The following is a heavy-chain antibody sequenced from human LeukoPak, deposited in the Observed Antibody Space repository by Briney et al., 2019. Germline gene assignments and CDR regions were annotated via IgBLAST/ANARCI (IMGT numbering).Heavy chain of an antibody. J-gene: IGHJ4*02. D-gene: IGHD2-15*01. CDR1: GFTVTNNY. CDR2: IYTGDST. V-gene: IGHV3-53*01. CDR3: ASTYCSGGSCYWALDY. Sequence: PGGSLRLSCAASGFTVTNNYMTWVRQAPGKGLEWVSVIYTGDSTYYADSVKGRFTISRDNSKNTLYLQMNSLRAEDTAVYYCASTYCSGGSCYWALDYWGQGTLVTVSS.